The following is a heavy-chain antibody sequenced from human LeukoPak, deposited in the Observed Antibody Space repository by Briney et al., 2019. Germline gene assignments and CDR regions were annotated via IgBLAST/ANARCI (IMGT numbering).Heavy chain of an antibody. V-gene: IGHV1-69*05. Sequence: SVKVSCKASGGTFSSYAISWVRQAPGQGLEWMRGIIPIFGTANYAQKFQGRVTITTDESTSTAYMELSSLRSEDTAVYYCAFSYYYDSSGYRAGYYYYYMDVWGKGTTVTVSS. CDR2: IIPIFGTA. J-gene: IGHJ6*03. D-gene: IGHD3-22*01. CDR3: AFSYYYDSSGYRAGYYYYYMDV. CDR1: GGTFSSYA.